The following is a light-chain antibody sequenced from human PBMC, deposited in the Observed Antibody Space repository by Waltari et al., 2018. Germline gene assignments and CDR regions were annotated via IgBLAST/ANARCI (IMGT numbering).Light chain of an antibody. J-gene: IGLJ1*01. CDR2: GND. Sequence: QSVLTQPPSASGTPGQRVPISCSGSNSNIGANFVYWYRQFPGPSPKLLIYGNDKRPSGVPDRFSGSKSGSSASLVISGLRSEDEADYYCAAWDDTLSGHSVFGTGTKVTVL. CDR1: NSNIGANF. V-gene: IGLV1-47*01. CDR3: AAWDDTLSGHSV.